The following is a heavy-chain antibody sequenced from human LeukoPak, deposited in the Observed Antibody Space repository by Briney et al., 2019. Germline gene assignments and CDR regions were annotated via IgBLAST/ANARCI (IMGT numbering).Heavy chain of an antibody. D-gene: IGHD3-10*01. CDR2: ISAYNGNT. CDR1: GYTFTSYG. CDR3: ARDRHFYYGSGNAPHGMDY. J-gene: IGHJ4*02. V-gene: IGHV1-18*01. Sequence: ASVKVSCKASGYTFTSYGISWVRQAPGQGLEWMGWISAYNGNTNYAQKLQGRVTMTTDTSTSTAYMELRSLRSDDTAVYYCARDRHFYYGSGNAPHGMDYWGQGTLVTVSS.